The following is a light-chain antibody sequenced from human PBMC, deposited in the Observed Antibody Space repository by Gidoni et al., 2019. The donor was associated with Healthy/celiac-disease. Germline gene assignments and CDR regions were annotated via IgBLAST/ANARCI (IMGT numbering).Light chain of an antibody. CDR3: QQRSNWPPIT. J-gene: IGKJ5*01. CDR1: QSVSSY. V-gene: IGKV3-11*01. CDR2: DAS. Sequence: NELTQTPATLSLSPGERATLSCRASQSVSSYLAWYQQKPGQAPRLLIYDASNRATGIPARFSGSGSGTDFTLTISSLEPEDFAVYYCQQRSNWPPITFGQGTRLEIK.